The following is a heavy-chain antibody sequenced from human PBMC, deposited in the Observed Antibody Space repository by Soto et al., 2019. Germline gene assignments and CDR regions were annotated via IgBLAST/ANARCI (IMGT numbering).Heavy chain of an antibody. V-gene: IGHV3-30*18. Sequence: GGSLRLSCAASGFTFSSYGMHWVRQAPGKGLEWVAVISYDGSNKYYADSVKGRFTISRDNSKNTLYLQMNSLRAEDTAVYYCGKDLGHYDYVWGSYRPPYYYYGMDVWGQGTTVTVSS. J-gene: IGHJ6*02. CDR1: GFTFSSYG. D-gene: IGHD3-16*02. CDR3: GKDLGHYDYVWGSYRPPYYYYGMDV. CDR2: ISYDGSNK.